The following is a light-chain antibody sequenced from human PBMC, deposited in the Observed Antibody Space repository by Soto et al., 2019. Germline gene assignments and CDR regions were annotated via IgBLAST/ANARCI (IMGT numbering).Light chain of an antibody. V-gene: IGKV3-15*01. J-gene: IGKJ1*01. CDR1: QSVSSN. CDR2: GTS. CDR3: QHYNNWPRT. Sequence: EIVMTQSQATLSVSPGERATLSCRASQSVSSNLAWYQQKPGQAPRLLIYGTSTRATGIPARFSGSGSGTEFTLTISSLQSEDFAVYYCQHYNNWPRTFGQGTKEEIK.